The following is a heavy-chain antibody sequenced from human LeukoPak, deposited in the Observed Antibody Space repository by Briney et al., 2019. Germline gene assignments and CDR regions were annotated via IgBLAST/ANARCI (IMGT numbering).Heavy chain of an antibody. CDR1: EFTFSDYY. CDR2: ISYSGDTI. CDR3: ARLGKITAAGSNDY. V-gene: IGHV3-11*01. Sequence: GGSLRLSCAASEFTFSDYYMSWLRQAPGKGLEWVSYISYSGDTIYYADSVKGRFTVSRDNAKNSLYLQMNSLRAEDTAVYYCARLGKITAAGSNDYWGQGTLVTVSS. D-gene: IGHD6-13*01. J-gene: IGHJ4*02.